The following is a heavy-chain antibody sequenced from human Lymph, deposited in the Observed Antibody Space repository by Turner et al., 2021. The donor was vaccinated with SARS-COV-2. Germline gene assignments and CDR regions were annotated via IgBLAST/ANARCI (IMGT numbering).Heavy chain of an antibody. J-gene: IGHJ4*02. Sequence: VQLQESGPGLVKPSETLSLTCTVSGGSISSYYWSWIRQPPGKGLEWFGYIYYSGSTNYNPSLKSRVTISVDTSKNQFSLRLSSVTAADTAVYYCARGFDYWGQGTLVTVSS. CDR3: ARGFDY. V-gene: IGHV4-59*08. CDR1: GGSISSYY. CDR2: IYYSGST.